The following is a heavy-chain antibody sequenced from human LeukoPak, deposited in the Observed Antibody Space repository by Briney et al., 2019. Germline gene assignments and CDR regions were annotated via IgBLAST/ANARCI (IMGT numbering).Heavy chain of an antibody. CDR3: AKARSSSWYDY. Sequence: GGSLRLSCAASEFTFSSYSMNWVRQAPGKGLEWVSAISGSGGSTYYADSVKGRFTISRDNSKNTLYLQMNSLRAEDTAVYYCAKARSSSWYDYWGQGTLVTASS. D-gene: IGHD6-13*01. V-gene: IGHV3-23*01. CDR1: EFTFSSYS. CDR2: ISGSGGST. J-gene: IGHJ4*02.